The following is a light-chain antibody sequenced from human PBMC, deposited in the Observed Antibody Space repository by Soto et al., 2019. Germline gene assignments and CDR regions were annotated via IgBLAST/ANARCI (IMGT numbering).Light chain of an antibody. CDR1: QSVDSN. V-gene: IGKV3D-15*01. CDR2: GAS. CDR3: QQYDSWPLT. J-gene: IGKJ4*01. Sequence: EIVMTQSPGTLSVSTGEGATLSCRASQSVDSNLDWYQQKPGQAPRLLIYGASTRATGIPDRFRGSGSGTEFTLTISSLQSEDFAVYYCQQYDSWPLTLGGGTKVEIK.